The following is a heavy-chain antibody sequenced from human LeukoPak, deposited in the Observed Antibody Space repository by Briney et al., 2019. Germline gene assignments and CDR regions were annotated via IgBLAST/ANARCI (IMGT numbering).Heavy chain of an antibody. J-gene: IGHJ6*02. V-gene: IGHV4-39*01. Sequence: SETLSLTCTVSGGSISSSSYYWGWIRQPPGKGPEWIGSIYYSGSTYYNPSLKSRVTISVDTSKSQFSLKLSSVTPADTAVYYCARRRGSYYSDGMDVWGQGTTVTVSS. CDR2: IYYSGST. CDR3: ARRRGSYYSDGMDV. CDR1: GGSISSSSYY. D-gene: IGHD1-26*01.